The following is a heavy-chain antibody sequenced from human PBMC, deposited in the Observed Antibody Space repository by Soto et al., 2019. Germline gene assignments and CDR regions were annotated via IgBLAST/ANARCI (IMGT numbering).Heavy chain of an antibody. V-gene: IGHV3-64D*08. Sequence: PGGSLRPSCAASGFTSGYFVMHWVRQPRGQGLEFVSAIKIQGDTTYYADSVKGRFTISRDNSENTLYLQMSILRPEDTAVYYCVKERWLAVPEKYYFGYWGQGTLVTVSS. CDR1: GFTSGYFV. CDR2: IKIQGDTT. CDR3: VKERWLAVPEKYYFGY. J-gene: IGHJ4*02. D-gene: IGHD3-10*01.